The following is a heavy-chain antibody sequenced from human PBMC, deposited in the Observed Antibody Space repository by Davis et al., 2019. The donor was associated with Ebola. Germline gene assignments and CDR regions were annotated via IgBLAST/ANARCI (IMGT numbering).Heavy chain of an antibody. V-gene: IGHV4-39*01. J-gene: IGHJ4*02. D-gene: IGHD3-3*01. CDR1: GGSISSSSYY. Sequence: MPSETLSLTCTVSGGSISSSSYYWGWIRQPPGKGLEWIGSIYYSGSTYYNPSLKSRVTISVDTSKNQFSLKLSSVTAADTAVYYCARAHGIWGGYYKNWGQGTLVTVSS. CDR3: ARAHGIWGGYYKN. CDR2: IYYSGST.